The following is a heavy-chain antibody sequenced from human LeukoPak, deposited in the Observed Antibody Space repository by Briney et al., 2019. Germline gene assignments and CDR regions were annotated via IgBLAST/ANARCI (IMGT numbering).Heavy chain of an antibody. J-gene: IGHJ4*02. CDR1: GFTFDDYA. D-gene: IGHD4-23*01. CDR3: ASASGGNSFFDY. CDR2: ISWNSGSI. V-gene: IGHV3-9*01. Sequence: GGSLRLSCAASGFTFDDYAMHWVRQAPGKGLEWVSGISWNSGSIGYADSVKGRFTISRDNSKNTLYLQMNSLRAEDTAVYYCASASGGNSFFDYWGQGTLVTVSS.